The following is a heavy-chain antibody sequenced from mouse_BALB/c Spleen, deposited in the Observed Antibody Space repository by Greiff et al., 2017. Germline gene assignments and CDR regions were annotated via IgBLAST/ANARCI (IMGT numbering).Heavy chain of an antibody. CDR3: ARQRAEGNYGFAY. V-gene: IGHV5-6*03. J-gene: IGHJ3*01. D-gene: IGHD2-1*01. CDR1: GFTFSSYG. CDR2: LSSGGSYT. Sequence: EVKLMESGGGLVKPGGSLKLSCAASGFTFSSYGMSWVRQTPDKRLEWVATLSSGGSYTYYPDSVKGRFTISRDNAKNTLYLRMSSLKSEDTAMYYCARQRAEGNYGFAYWGQGTLVTVSA.